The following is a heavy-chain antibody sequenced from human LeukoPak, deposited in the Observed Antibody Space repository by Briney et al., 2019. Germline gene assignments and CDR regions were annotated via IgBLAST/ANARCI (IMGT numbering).Heavy chain of an antibody. CDR1: GFTFSDYY. CDR3: ARDGGAYCSSTGCSRFWFDP. CDR2: ISSSGSTI. V-gene: IGHV3-11*01. Sequence: PGGSLRLSCAASGFTFSDYYMSWIRQAPGKGLEWVSYISSSGSTIYYADSVKGRFTIPRDNAKNSLYLQMNSLRAEDTAVYYCARDGGAYCSSTGCSRFWFDPWGQRTLVTVSS. J-gene: IGHJ5*02. D-gene: IGHD2-2*01.